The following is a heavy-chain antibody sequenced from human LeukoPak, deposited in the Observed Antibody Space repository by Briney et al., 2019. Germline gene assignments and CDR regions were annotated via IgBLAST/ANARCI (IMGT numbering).Heavy chain of an antibody. CDR3: ARDETYYDFWSGGKGLQIDY. J-gene: IGHJ4*02. Sequence: GGSLRLSCAASGLTFSSYSMNWVRQAPGKGLEWVSSISSSSSYIYYADSVKGRFTISRDNAKNSLYLQMNSLRAEDTAVYYCARDETYYDFWSGGKGLQIDYWGQGTLVTVSS. V-gene: IGHV3-21*01. D-gene: IGHD3-3*01. CDR2: ISSSSSYI. CDR1: GLTFSSYS.